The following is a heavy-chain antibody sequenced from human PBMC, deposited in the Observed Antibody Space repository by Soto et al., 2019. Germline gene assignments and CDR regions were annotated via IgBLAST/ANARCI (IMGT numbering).Heavy chain of an antibody. CDR2: ISSSSSYI. CDR1: GFTFSSYS. CDR3: ARGIWMTTYPFDY. V-gene: IGHV3-21*01. Sequence: GGSLRLSCAASGFTFSSYSMNWVRQAPGKGLEWVSSISSSSSYIYYADSVKGRFTISRDNAKNSLYLQMNSLRAEDTAVYYCARGIWMTTYPFDYWGQGTLVTVSS. D-gene: IGHD4-4*01. J-gene: IGHJ4*02.